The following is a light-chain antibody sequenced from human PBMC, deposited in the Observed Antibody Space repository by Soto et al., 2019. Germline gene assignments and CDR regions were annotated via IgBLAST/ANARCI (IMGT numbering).Light chain of an antibody. J-gene: IGKJ3*01. CDR3: QQANSFPFT. V-gene: IGKV1-12*01. CDR2: AAY. Sequence: DIQMTQSPSSVSASVGDRVTITCRASQDISSWLAWYQQKPGKAPKLLIYAAYSLQSGVPSRFSGSGSGTDFTLSISSLEPEDFATYYCQQANSFPFTFGPGTKVDIK. CDR1: QDISSW.